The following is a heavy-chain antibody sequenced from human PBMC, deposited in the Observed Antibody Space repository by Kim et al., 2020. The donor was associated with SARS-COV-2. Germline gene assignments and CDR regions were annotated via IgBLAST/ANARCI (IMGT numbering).Heavy chain of an antibody. CDR3: ARVPAVAGYFDY. V-gene: IGHV4-39*07. Sequence: YYNPSLKSRVTISVDTSKNQFSLKLSSVTAADTAVYYCARVPAVAGYFDYWGQGTLVTVSS. J-gene: IGHJ4*02. D-gene: IGHD6-19*01.